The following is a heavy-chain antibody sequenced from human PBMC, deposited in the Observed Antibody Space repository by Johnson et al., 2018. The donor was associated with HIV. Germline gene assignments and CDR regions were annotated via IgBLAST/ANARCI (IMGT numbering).Heavy chain of an antibody. CDR1: GFTFSDYY. Sequence: QVQLVESGGGVVQPGGSLRLSCAASGFTFSDYYMSWIRQAPGKGLEWVAVISYDGSNKYYAVSVKGRFTISRDNSKNTLYLQMNSLRTEDTAVYHCARGRMHFLEGGAFDIWGQGTMVTVSS. J-gene: IGHJ3*02. CDR3: ARGRMHFLEGGAFDI. V-gene: IGHV3-30-3*01. CDR2: ISYDGSNK. D-gene: IGHD3-3*01.